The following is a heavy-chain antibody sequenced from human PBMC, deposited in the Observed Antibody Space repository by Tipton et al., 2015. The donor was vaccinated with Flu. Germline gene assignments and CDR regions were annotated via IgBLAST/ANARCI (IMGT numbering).Heavy chain of an antibody. J-gene: IGHJ6*02. V-gene: IGHV3-30*03. CDR3: TRARWLELVGAL. CDR2: ISSDGSNK. D-gene: IGHD5-24*01. CDR1: GFTFSSYG. Sequence: SLRLSCAASGFTFSSYGIHWVRQAPGKGLEWVAVISSDGSNKYYADSVKGRFTISRDTSKNTLYLQMDSLRAEDTAVYYCTRARWLELVGALWGQGTTVTVSS.